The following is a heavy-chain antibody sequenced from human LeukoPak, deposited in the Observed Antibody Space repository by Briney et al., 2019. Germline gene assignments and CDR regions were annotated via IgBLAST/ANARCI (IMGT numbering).Heavy chain of an antibody. Sequence: GGSLRLSCAASGFTFSNAWMSWVRQAPGKGLEWVSVIYSGGSTYYADSVKGRFTISRDNSKNTLYLQMNSLRAEDTAVYYCARCNVVRGCILDIWGQGTMVTVSS. CDR1: GFTFSNAW. V-gene: IGHV3-53*01. D-gene: IGHD3-10*01. CDR2: IYSGGST. J-gene: IGHJ3*02. CDR3: ARCNVVRGCILDI.